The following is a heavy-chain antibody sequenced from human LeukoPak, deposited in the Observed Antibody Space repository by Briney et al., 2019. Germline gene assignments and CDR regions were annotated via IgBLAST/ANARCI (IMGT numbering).Heavy chain of an antibody. CDR1: GFTFSSYA. CDR2: ISGSGGST. CDR3: AKDLEYYYDSSGYYYELSFDY. J-gene: IGHJ4*02. D-gene: IGHD3-22*01. V-gene: IGHV3-23*01. Sequence: GGSLRLSCAASGFTFSSYAMSWVRQAPGKGLEWVSAISGSGGSTYYADPVKGRFTISRDNSKNTLYLQMNSLRAEDTAVYYCAKDLEYYYDSSGYYYELSFDYWGQGTLVTVSS.